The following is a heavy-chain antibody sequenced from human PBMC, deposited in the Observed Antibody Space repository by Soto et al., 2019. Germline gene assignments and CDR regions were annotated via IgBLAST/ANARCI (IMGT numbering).Heavy chain of an antibody. V-gene: IGHV3-23*01. CDR1: GFTFSSYA. CDR2: ISGSGGST. CDR3: AKIPYYDILTGSYFDY. D-gene: IGHD3-9*01. Sequence: GGSLRLSCAASGFTFSSYAMSWVRQAPGKGLEWVSAISGSGGSTYYADSVKGRFTISRDNSKNTLYLQMNSLRAEDTAVYYCAKIPYYDILTGSYFDYWGQGTLVTVSS. J-gene: IGHJ4*02.